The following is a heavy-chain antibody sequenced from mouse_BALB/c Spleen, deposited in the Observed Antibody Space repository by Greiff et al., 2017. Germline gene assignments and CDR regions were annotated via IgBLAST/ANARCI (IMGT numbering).Heavy chain of an antibody. Sequence: QVQLQQSGPELVKPGASVRISCKASGYTFTSYYIHWVKQRPGQGLEWIGWIYPGNVNTKYNEKFKGKATLTADKSSSTAYMQLSSLTSEDSAVYFCARQLGLRSPFAYWGQGTLVTVSA. CDR2: IYPGNVNT. CDR3: ARQLGLRSPFAY. D-gene: IGHD3-1*01. J-gene: IGHJ3*01. CDR1: GYTFTSYY. V-gene: IGHV1S56*01.